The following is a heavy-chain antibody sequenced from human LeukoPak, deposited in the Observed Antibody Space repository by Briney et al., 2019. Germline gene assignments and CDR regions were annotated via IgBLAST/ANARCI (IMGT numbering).Heavy chain of an antibody. CDR2: INHSGST. V-gene: IGHV4-34*01. CDR1: GFTVSSNY. J-gene: IGHJ4*02. D-gene: IGHD3-10*01. Sequence: GALRLSCAASGFTVSSNYMTWIRQPPGKGLEWIGEINHSGSTNYNPSLNSRVSIPVDTSKNQFSLKLSAVTAAVTAVYYCPRDPRLRSMVRGVIQDSWGQGTLVTVSS. CDR3: PRDPRLRSMVRGVIQDS.